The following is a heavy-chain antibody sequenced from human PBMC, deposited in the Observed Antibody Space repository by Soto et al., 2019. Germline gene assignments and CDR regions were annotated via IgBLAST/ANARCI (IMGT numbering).Heavy chain of an antibody. J-gene: IGHJ4*01. CDR3: AKDEGAAFESPGD. CDR1: GFIFDDFT. CDR2: INWDGRIA. V-gene: IGHV3-43*01. Sequence: EVQLVESGGTVIQVGGSLRLSCAASGFIFDDFTMHWVRLVPGKGLQWVSYINWDGRIAMYADSVKGRFTISRDNTNNHLYLQMNSLRADETALYYCAKDEGAAFESPGDWGHGILVTVSS. D-gene: IGHD3-3*02.